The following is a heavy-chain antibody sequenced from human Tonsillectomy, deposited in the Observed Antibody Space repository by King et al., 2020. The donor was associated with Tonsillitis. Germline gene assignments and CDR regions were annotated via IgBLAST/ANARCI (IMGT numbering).Heavy chain of an antibody. V-gene: IGHV3-23*04. D-gene: IGHD5-12*01. CDR1: GFTFSSYA. J-gene: IGHJ6*02. Sequence: VQLVESGGGLVQPGGSLRLSCAASGFTFSSYAMSWVRQAPGKGLEWVSAISGSGGSTYYADSVKGRLTISRDNSKNTLYLQMNSLRAEDTAVYYCAKDQVAEATIFSYYYGMDVWGQGTTVTVSS. CDR2: ISGSGGST. CDR3: AKDQVAEATIFSYYYGMDV.